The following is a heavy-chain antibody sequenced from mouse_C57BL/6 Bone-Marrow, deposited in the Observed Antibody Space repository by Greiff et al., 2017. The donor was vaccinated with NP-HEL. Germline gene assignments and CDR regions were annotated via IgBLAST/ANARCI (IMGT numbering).Heavy chain of an antibody. CDR2: IYPGGGYT. CDR3: ARRATGTWYFDY. D-gene: IGHD4-1*01. Sequence: QVQLKQSGAELVRPGTSVKMSCKASGSTFTNYWIGGAKQRPGHGLEWIGDIYPGGGYTNTNDGCKGKATLTADKSSSTAYMQFSSLTSEASAIYYSARRATGTWYFDYWAQSTTLTVSS. CDR1: GSTFTNYW. J-gene: IGHJ2*01. V-gene: IGHV1-63*01.